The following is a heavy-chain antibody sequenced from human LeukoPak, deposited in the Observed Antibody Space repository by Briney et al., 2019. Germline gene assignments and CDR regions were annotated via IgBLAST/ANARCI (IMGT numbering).Heavy chain of an antibody. CDR2: MNPNSGNT. CDR1: GYTFTSYD. J-gene: IGHJ6*02. Sequence: ASVKVSCKASGYTFTSYDINWVRQATGQGLEWMGWMNPNSGNTGYAQKFQGRVTMTRNTSISTAYMELSSLRSEDTAVYYCARVAGYSSGWYAPYYYYYGMDVWGQGTTVAVSS. D-gene: IGHD6-19*01. V-gene: IGHV1-8*01. CDR3: ARVAGYSSGWYAPYYYYYGMDV.